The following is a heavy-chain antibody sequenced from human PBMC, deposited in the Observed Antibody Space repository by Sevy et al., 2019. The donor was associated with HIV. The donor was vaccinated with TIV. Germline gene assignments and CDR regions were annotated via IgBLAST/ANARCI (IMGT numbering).Heavy chain of an antibody. CDR3: ARDWYIPYGMDV. CDR2: ISSSSSYI. J-gene: IGHJ6*02. V-gene: IGHV3-21*01. D-gene: IGHD1-20*01. CDR1: GFTFSSYS. Sequence: GGPLRLSCAASGFTFSSYSMNWVRQAPGKGLEWVSSISSSSSYIYYADSVKGRFTISRDNAKNSLYLQMNSLRAEDTAVYYCARDWYIPYGMDVWGQGTTVTVSS.